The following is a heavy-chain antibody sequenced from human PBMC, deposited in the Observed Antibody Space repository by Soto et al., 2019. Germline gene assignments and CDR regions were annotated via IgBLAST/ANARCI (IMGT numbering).Heavy chain of an antibody. CDR3: ARVAWRRYYYGMDV. Sequence: SETLSLTCTVSGGSISSGDYYWSWIRQPPGKALEWIGHIYYRGSTYYNPSLKSRLSMSVDTSKSQFSLKLSSVTAVDTALYYCARVAWRRYYYGMDVWGHGTTVTVSS. J-gene: IGHJ6*02. D-gene: IGHD1-1*01. V-gene: IGHV4-30-4*01. CDR2: IYYRGST. CDR1: GGSISSGDYY.